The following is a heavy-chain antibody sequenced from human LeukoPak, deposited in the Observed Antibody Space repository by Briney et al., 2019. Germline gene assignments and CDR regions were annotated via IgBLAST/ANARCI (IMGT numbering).Heavy chain of an antibody. D-gene: IGHD3-16*01. CDR1: GFTFSSYA. CDR3: AREQESGGGIQDDAFDI. CDR2: ISGSGGST. Sequence: GGSLRLSCAASGFTFSSYAMSWVRQAPGKGLEWVSAISGSGGSTYYADSVKGRFTISRDNSKNSLYLQMNSLRAEDTALYHCAREQESGGGIQDDAFDIWGQGTMVTVSS. J-gene: IGHJ3*02. V-gene: IGHV3-23*01.